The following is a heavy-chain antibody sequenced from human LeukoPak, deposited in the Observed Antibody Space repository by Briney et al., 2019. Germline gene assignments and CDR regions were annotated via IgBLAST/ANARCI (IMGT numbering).Heavy chain of an antibody. Sequence: ASVKVSCKASGYTFTSYGISWVRQAPGQGLEWMGWISGYNDNTNYAQKLQGRVTMTTDTSTSTAYMEVRSLRSDDTAVYYCARDGRFGELSDYWGQGTLVTVSP. CDR1: GYTFTSYG. J-gene: IGHJ4*02. D-gene: IGHD3-10*01. CDR2: ISGYNDNT. CDR3: ARDGRFGELSDY. V-gene: IGHV1-18*01.